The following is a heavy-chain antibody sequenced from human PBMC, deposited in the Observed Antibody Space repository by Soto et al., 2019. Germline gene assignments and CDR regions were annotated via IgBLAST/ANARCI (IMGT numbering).Heavy chain of an antibody. J-gene: IGHJ4*02. Sequence: QVQPQLWGPGLLKPSETLSLNCGVSNLYVRDYFWTWIRQPPGKGLEWLGEITRGGSTNYNPSLKSRLTISLDTSKNQFSLRLISVTAADTAVYYCATGDDLDYWGQGALVTVSS. CDR1: NLYVRDYF. CDR2: ITRGGST. V-gene: IGHV4-34*02. D-gene: IGHD3-3*01. CDR3: ATGDDLDY.